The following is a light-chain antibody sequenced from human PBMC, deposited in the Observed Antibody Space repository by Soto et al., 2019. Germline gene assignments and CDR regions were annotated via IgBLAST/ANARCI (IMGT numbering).Light chain of an antibody. Sequence: QLVLTQSPSASASLGASVKLTCTLSSGDSSYAIAWHQQQPEKGPRYLMKLNSDGSHSKGDGIPDRFSGSSSGAERYLTISSLQSEDEADYYCQTWGTGIVVFGGGTKVTVL. J-gene: IGLJ2*01. V-gene: IGLV4-69*01. CDR1: SGDSSYA. CDR3: QTWGTGIVV. CDR2: LNSDGSH.